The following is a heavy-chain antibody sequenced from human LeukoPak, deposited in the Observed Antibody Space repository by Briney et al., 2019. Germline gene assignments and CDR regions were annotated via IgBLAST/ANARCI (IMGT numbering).Heavy chain of an antibody. V-gene: IGHV4-30-4*01. D-gene: IGHD5-18*01. CDR3: ARVAQLWLLDY. J-gene: IGHJ4*02. CDR1: GGSINSGDYY. CDR2: IYYSGST. Sequence: SQTLSLTCTVSGGSINSGDYYWSWIRQPPGKGLEWIGYIYYSGSTYYNPSLKSRVTISVDTSKNQFSLKLSSVTAADTAVYYCARVAQLWLLDYWGQGTLVTVSS.